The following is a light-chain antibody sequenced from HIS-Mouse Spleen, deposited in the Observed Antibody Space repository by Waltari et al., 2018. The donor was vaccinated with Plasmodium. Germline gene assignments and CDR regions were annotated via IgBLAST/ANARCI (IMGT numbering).Light chain of an antibody. V-gene: IGKV1-5*03. Sequence: DIQMTQSPSTLSASVGDSVTITCRASQSISSWLAWYQPKPGKAPKLLIYKASSLESGVPSRFSGSGSGTEFTLTISSLQPDDFATYYCQQYNSYSGTFGQGTKLEIK. CDR3: QQYNSYSGT. CDR2: KAS. J-gene: IGKJ2*01. CDR1: QSISSW.